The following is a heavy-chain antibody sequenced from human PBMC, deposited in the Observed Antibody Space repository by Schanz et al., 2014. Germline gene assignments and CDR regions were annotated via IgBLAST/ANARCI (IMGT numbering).Heavy chain of an antibody. J-gene: IGHJ4*02. Sequence: EVQLLESGGGLVQPGGSLRLSCAASGFTFSSYAMSWVRQAPGKGLEWVSAISGSGGSTYYADSVKGRFIISRDNSKNNTKNTLYVQMNSRRAEDTAVYYCAKDHAGSDILTALGNWGQGTLVTVSS. D-gene: IGHD3-9*01. CDR2: ISGSGGST. V-gene: IGHV3-23*01. CDR1: GFTFSSYA. CDR3: AKDHAGSDILTALGN.